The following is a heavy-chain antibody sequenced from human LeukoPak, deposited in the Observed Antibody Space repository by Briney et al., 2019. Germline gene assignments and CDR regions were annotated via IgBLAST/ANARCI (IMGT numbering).Heavy chain of an antibody. V-gene: IGHV4-34*01. CDR2: INHSGST. CDR3: ARGRTTVVPGNGMDV. CDR1: GGSFSYYY. D-gene: IGHD4-23*01. J-gene: IGHJ6*02. Sequence: SETLSLTCAVYGGSFSYYYWTWIRQSPGKGLEWIGEINHSGSTNYNPSLKSRVTISVDTSKNQFSLKLSSVTAADTAVYYCARGRTTVVPGNGMDVWGQGTTVTVSS.